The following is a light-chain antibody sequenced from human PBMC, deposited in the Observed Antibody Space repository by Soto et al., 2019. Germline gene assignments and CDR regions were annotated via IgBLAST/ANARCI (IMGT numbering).Light chain of an antibody. CDR3: QQYDNWLT. CDR2: GAS. V-gene: IGKV3-15*01. J-gene: IGKJ4*01. CDR1: QSVSSN. Sequence: EIVMTQSPATLSVSPGERGTLSCRASQSVSSNLAWYQQKPGQAPRLLIYGASTRVTGIPARFSGSGSGTEFTFTISSLQSEDFAVYYCQQYDNWLTFGGGTKVDIK.